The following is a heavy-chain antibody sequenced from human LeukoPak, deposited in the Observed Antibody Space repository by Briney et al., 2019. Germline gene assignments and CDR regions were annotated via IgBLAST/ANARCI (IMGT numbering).Heavy chain of an antibody. D-gene: IGHD6-13*01. CDR1: GGSFSGYY. CDR2: INHSGST. CDR3: ARHLIAAAGGAFDI. Sequence: PSETLSLTCAVYGGSFSGYYWSWIRQPPGKGLEWIGEINHSGSTNYNPSLKSRVTISVDTSKNQFSLKLSSVTAADTAVYYCARHLIAAAGGAFDIWGQGTMVTVSS. J-gene: IGHJ3*02. V-gene: IGHV4-34*01.